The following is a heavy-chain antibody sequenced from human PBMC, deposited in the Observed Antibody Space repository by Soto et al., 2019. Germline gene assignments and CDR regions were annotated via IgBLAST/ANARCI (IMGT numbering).Heavy chain of an antibody. CDR1: GYTFTSYY. Sequence: VASVKVSCKASGYTFTSYYMHWVRQAPGQGLEWMGIINPSGGSTSYAQKFQGRVTMTRDTSTSTVYMELSSLRSEDTAVYYCTRVYCSGGSCYSIDYWGQGTLVTVS. V-gene: IGHV1-46*03. CDR2: INPSGGST. D-gene: IGHD2-15*01. CDR3: TRVYCSGGSCYSIDY. J-gene: IGHJ4*02.